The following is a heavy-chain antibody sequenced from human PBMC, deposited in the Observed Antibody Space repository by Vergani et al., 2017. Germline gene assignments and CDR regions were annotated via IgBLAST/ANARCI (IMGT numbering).Heavy chain of an antibody. V-gene: IGHV3-15*01. CDR2: IKSKTDGGTT. CDR1: GFTFSNAW. J-gene: IGHJ3*02. Sequence: VQLVESGGGVVQPGRSLRLSCAASGFTFSNAWMSWVRQAPGKGLEWVGRIKSKTDGGTTDYAAPVKGRFTISRDDSKNTLYLQMNSLKTEDTAVYYCTTSVVTAITGAFDIWGQGTMVTVSS. CDR3: TTSVVTAITGAFDI. D-gene: IGHD2-21*02.